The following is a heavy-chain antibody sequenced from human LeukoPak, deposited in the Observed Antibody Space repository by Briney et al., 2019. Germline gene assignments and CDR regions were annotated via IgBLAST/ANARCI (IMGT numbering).Heavy chain of an antibody. J-gene: IGHJ6*03. Sequence: GGSLRLSCAASGFTFSDYYMSWIRQAPGKGLEWVSYISSSGDTIYYADSLKGRFTISRDNAKNSPYLQMNILTVEDTALFYCASAAVSEPPARTRHFYYMDVWGKGTTVTVSS. D-gene: IGHD1-14*01. CDR3: ASAAVSEPPARTRHFYYMDV. V-gene: IGHV3-11*04. CDR2: ISSSGDTI. CDR1: GFTFSDYY.